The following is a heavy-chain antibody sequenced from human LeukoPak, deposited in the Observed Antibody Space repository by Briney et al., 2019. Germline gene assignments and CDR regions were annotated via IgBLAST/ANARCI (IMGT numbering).Heavy chain of an antibody. J-gene: IGHJ4*02. Sequence: GGSLRLSWEASGFSFGSYPMTWVGQAPGKGLECVSYISGSGSLIDYVDSVKGRFTISRDNAKKSAYLQMNSLRAEDAAVYYCASVLYWGQGTQVTVSS. D-gene: IGHD6-6*01. CDR2: ISGSGSLI. CDR1: GFSFGSYP. CDR3: ASVLY. V-gene: IGHV3-48*01.